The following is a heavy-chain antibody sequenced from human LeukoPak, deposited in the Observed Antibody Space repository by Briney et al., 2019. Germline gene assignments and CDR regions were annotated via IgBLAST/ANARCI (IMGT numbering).Heavy chain of an antibody. CDR2: ISGPGDKT. Sequence: GGSLRLSCATSGFTFTRYAINWVRQAPGKGLDWISTISGPGDKTYYADSVKGRFTISRDNAKNSLYLQMNSLRAEDTAVYYCARDRGATVRHTRFDPWGQGTLVTVSS. CDR1: GFTFTRYA. J-gene: IGHJ5*02. CDR3: ARDRGATVRHTRFDP. V-gene: IGHV3-21*01. D-gene: IGHD4-17*01.